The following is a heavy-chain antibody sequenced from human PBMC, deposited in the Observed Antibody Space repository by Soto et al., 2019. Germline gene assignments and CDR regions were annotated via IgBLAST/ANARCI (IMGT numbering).Heavy chain of an antibody. CDR3: ANVGSSWYGHDAFDI. CDR1: GFTFSSYA. D-gene: IGHD6-13*01. CDR2: ISGSGGST. V-gene: IGHV3-23*01. J-gene: IGHJ3*02. Sequence: PGGSLLLSCAASGFTFSSYAMSWVRQAPGKGLEWVSAISGSGGSTYYADSVKGRFTISRDNSKNTLYLQMNSLRAEDTAVYYCANVGSSWYGHDAFDIWGQGTMVTGSS.